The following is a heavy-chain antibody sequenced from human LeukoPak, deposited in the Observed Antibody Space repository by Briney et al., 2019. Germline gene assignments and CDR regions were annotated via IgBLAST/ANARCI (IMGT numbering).Heavy chain of an antibody. CDR2: MIQSGSS. CDR3: ARGNKVAKILGGLHGTTGFGF. Sequence: SETLSLTCGVSGGAFSDYYWSWIRQAPGKGLEWIGEMIQSGSSNYNPSLRSRVTISGDTSRNQFSLKLNSLTAADTAVYYCARGNKVAKILGGLHGTTGFGFWGQGILVTVSS. J-gene: IGHJ4*02. CDR1: GGAFSDYY. V-gene: IGHV4-34*01. D-gene: IGHD1-1*01.